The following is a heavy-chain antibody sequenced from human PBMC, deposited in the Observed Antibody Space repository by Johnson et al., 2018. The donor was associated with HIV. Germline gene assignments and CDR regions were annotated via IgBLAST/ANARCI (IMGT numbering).Heavy chain of an antibody. CDR1: GFTFSSYG. J-gene: IGHJ3*02. CDR3: ASQVRGLRLGVDAFDI. D-gene: IGHD3-16*01. Sequence: VQLVESGGGLVQPGGSLRLSCAASGFTFSSYGMSWVRQAPGKGLEWVSGVTGTGGDTYYAGSMKGRFTISRDNSKNTLYLQMNKLRAEDTAVYFCASQVRGLRLGVDAFDIWGQGTMVTVSS. CDR2: VTGTGGDT. V-gene: IGHV3-23*04.